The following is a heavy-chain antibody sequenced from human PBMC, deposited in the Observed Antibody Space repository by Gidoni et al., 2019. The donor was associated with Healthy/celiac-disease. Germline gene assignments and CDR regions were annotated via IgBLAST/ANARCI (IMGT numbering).Heavy chain of an antibody. CDR1: GGTFSSYT. CDR3: ARDMGYSSWGGFDY. D-gene: IGHD6-13*01. Sequence: QVQLVQSGAEVKKPGSSVKVSCKASGGTFSSYTISWVRQAPGQGLEWMGRIIPILGIANYAQKFQGRVTITADKSTSTAYMELSSLRSEDTAVYYCARDMGYSSWGGFDYWGQGTLVTVSS. CDR2: IIPILGIA. V-gene: IGHV1-69*08. J-gene: IGHJ4*02.